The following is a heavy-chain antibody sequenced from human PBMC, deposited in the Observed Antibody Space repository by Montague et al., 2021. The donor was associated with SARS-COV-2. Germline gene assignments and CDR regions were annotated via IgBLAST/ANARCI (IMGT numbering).Heavy chain of an antibody. Sequence: SETLSLTCTVSGGPMSDHYCSWIRQPRGKGLEWLAYIYYSGGINSNASLKSRVSMSVDTSKNQFSLKLTSVTAADTAVYYCARAVSVRRAVNWFDPWGQGTLVTVSS. CDR3: ARAVSVRRAVNWFDP. J-gene: IGHJ5*02. V-gene: IGHV4-59*11. D-gene: IGHD3-10*01. CDR1: GGPMSDHY. CDR2: IYYSGGI.